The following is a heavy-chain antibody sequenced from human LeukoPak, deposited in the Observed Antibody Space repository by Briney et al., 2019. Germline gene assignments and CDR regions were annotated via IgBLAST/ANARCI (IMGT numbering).Heavy chain of an antibody. CDR2: IKQDGSEK. D-gene: IGHD2-15*01. Sequence: GGSLRLSCAASGFTFSSHWMSWVRQAPGKGLEWVANIKQDGSEKYYVDSVKGRFTISRDNAKNSLYLQMNSLRAEDTAVYYCARAHCSGGSCYFDYWGQGTLVTVSS. V-gene: IGHV3-7*01. CDR3: ARAHCSGGSCYFDY. J-gene: IGHJ4*02. CDR1: GFTFSSHW.